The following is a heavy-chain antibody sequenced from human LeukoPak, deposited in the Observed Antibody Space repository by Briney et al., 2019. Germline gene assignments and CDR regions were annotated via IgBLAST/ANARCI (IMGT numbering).Heavy chain of an antibody. J-gene: IGHJ1*01. CDR1: GFTFSSHG. Sequence: GGSLRLSCAASGFTFSSHGMNWVRQAPGKGLEWVSGISPSGGITYYTDSVKGRFTISRDNSKNTVSLQMNSLRGEDTAVYYCAKDDAWGRYKDWGQGTLVTVSS. CDR3: AKDDAWGRYKD. V-gene: IGHV3-23*01. CDR2: ISPSGGIT. D-gene: IGHD3-16*01.